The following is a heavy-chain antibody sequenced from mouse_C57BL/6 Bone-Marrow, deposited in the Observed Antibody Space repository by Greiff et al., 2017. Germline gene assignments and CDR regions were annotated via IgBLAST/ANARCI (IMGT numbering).Heavy chain of an antibody. V-gene: IGHV1-50*01. J-gene: IGHJ4*01. CDR1: GYTFTSYW. CDR2: IDPSDNYT. CDR3: ARVGEGDAMDY. Sequence: VQLQQPGAELVKPGASVKLSCTASGYTFTSYWMQWVKQRPGQGLEWIGEIDPSDNYTNYNQKFKGKATLTVDTSSSTAYMQLSSLTSEDSAVYYCARVGEGDAMDYWGQGTSVTVSS.